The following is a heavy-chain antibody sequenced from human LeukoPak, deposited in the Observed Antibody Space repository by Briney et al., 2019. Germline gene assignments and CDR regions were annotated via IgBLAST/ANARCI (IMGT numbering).Heavy chain of an antibody. CDR2: IYYSGST. Sequence: SQTLSLTCTVSGGSISSGDYYWSWIRQPPGKGLEWIGYIYYSGSTYYNPSLKSRVTISVDTSKNQFSLKLSSVTAADTAVYYCARTEGGWSRFDNWGQGTLVIVSS. CDR1: GGSISSGDYY. J-gene: IGHJ4*02. CDR3: ARTEGGWSRFDN. V-gene: IGHV4-30-4*01. D-gene: IGHD6-19*01.